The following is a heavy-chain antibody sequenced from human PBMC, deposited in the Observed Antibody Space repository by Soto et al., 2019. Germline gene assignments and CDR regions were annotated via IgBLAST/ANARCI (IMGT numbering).Heavy chain of an antibody. CDR3: ARDRLDSSGFNPAY. D-gene: IGHD3-22*01. V-gene: IGHV3-15*07. J-gene: IGHJ4*02. CDR1: GFTFSNPW. Sequence: GGSLRLSCTASGFTFSNPWMNWVRQSPGKGLEWVGRIKSKTDGGTTDYAAPVKGRFTISRDDSKNTLYLQLNRLKIEDTAVYYCARDRLDSSGFNPAYWGQGTLVTVSS. CDR2: IKSKTDGGTT.